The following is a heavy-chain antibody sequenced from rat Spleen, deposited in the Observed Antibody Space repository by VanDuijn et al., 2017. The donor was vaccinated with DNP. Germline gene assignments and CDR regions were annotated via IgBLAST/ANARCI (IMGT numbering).Heavy chain of an antibody. V-gene: IGHV3-3*01. CDR1: GYSITSNY. D-gene: IGHD1-2*01. CDR3: ARERYYYYSGFDY. J-gene: IGHJ2*01. CDR2: INSAGST. Sequence: EVQFQESGPGLVKSSQSLSLTCSVTGYSITSNYWAWIRKFPGNKLEWMGYINSAGSTNYNPSLKSRISITRDTSKNQFFLQVNSVTTEDTATYYCARERYYYYSGFDYWGQGVMVTVSS.